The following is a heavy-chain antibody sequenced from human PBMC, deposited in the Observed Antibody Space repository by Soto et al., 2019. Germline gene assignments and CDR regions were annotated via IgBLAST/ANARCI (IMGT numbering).Heavy chain of an antibody. CDR2: IYYSGST. V-gene: IGHV4-61*08. CDR1: VGSISSGGYY. CDR3: ARRWGYYFDY. Sequence: SETLSLTCTVSVGSISSGGYYWSWIRQHPGKGLEWIGYIYYSGSTNYNPSLKSRVTISVDTSKNQFSLKLSSVTAADTAVYYCARRWGYYFDYWGQGTLVTVSS. D-gene: IGHD1-26*01. J-gene: IGHJ4*02.